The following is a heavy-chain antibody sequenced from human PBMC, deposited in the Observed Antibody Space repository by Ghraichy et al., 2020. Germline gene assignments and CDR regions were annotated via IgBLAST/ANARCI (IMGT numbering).Heavy chain of an antibody. CDR3: ASPYRLLYSSFGEPKDY. CDR1: GGSISSSSYY. Sequence: SETLSLTCTVSGGSISSSSYYWGWIRQPPGKGLEWIGSIYYSGSTYYNPSLKSRVTISVDTSKNQFSLKLSSVTAADTAVYYCASPYRLLYSSFGEPKDYWGQGTLVTVSS. CDR2: IYYSGST. V-gene: IGHV4-39*01. D-gene: IGHD6-6*01. J-gene: IGHJ4*02.